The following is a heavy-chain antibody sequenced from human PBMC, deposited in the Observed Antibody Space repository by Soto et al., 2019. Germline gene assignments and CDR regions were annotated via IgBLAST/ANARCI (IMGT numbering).Heavy chain of an antibody. V-gene: IGHV3-23*01. J-gene: IGHJ6*02. CDR3: ARAGSSSGTYYTYYYYGMDV. Sequence: GGSLRLSCAASGFTFSNYAMSWVRQAPGKGLEWVSGISGSATSTYYADSVKGRFTISRDNSKNTLFLQMNSLRAEDTAVYYCARAGSSSGTYYTYYYYGMDVWGQGTTVTVSS. CDR2: ISGSATST. CDR1: GFTFSNYA. D-gene: IGHD1-26*01.